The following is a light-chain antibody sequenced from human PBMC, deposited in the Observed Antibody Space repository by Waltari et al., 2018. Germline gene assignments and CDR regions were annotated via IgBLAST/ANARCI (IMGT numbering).Light chain of an antibody. CDR3: SSYTSSSTYV. Sequence: QSALTQPASVSGSPGPSITLSCPGTSSDVGGYNYVSWYQQHPGKAPKLMIYDVSKRPSGVSNRFSGSKSGNTASLTISGLQAEDEADYYCSSYTSSSTYVFGTGTKVTVL. J-gene: IGLJ1*01. V-gene: IGLV2-14*01. CDR2: DVS. CDR1: SSDVGGYNY.